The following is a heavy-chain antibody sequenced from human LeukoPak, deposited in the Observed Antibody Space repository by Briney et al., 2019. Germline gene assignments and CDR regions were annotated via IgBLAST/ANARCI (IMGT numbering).Heavy chain of an antibody. CDR2: ISAYNGNT. CDR3: AREIYCSSTSCYPGGDY. D-gene: IGHD2-2*01. Sequence: ASVKVSCKASGYTFTSYGISWVRQAPGQGLEWMGWISAYNGNTNYAQKLQGRVTMTTDTSTSTAYMELRSLRSDDTAVYYCAREIYCSSTSCYPGGDYWGQGTLVTVSS. V-gene: IGHV1-18*01. J-gene: IGHJ4*02. CDR1: GYTFTSYG.